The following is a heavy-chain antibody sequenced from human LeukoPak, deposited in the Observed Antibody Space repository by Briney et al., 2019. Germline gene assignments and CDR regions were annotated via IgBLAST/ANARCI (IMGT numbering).Heavy chain of an antibody. CDR2: ISASDGTT. D-gene: IGHD4-17*01. CDR1: GYSFSIYG. CDR3: ARCGAAVSTHFSH. Sequence: ASLKVSCKASGYSFSIYGMTWARQAPGQGLEYLGWISASDGTTNYAQKVQDRVTMTTDTSTSTAYLELRSEDTAVYYCARCGAAVSTHFSHWGQGTLVTVSS. J-gene: IGHJ4*02. V-gene: IGHV1-18*01.